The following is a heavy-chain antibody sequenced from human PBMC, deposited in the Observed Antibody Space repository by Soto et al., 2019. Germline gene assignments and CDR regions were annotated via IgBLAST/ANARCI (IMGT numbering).Heavy chain of an antibody. D-gene: IGHD7-27*01. J-gene: IGHJ3*02. V-gene: IGHV3-23*01. Sequence: GGSLRLSCTASGFTFSSYAMSWVRQAPGKGLEWVSAISGSGGSTYYADSVKGRFTISRDNSKNTLYLQMNSLRAEDTAVYYCAKDHRANLDAFDIWGQGTMVTVSS. CDR3: AKDHRANLDAFDI. CDR1: GFTFSSYA. CDR2: ISGSGGST.